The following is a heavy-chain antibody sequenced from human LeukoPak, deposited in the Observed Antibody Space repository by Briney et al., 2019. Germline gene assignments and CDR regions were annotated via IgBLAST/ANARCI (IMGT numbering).Heavy chain of an antibody. J-gene: IGHJ4*02. CDR1: GGSIITYD. CDR2: IYSSGTT. CDR3: ARVAAAGPMGLFDY. Sequence: SETLSLTCTVSGGSIITYDWSWIRQPAGKGLEWMGRIYSSGTTNYNPSLKSRVTMSVDTSKNQFSLKLSSVTAADTAVYYCARVAAAGPMGLFDYWGQGTLVTVSS. D-gene: IGHD6-13*01. V-gene: IGHV4-4*07.